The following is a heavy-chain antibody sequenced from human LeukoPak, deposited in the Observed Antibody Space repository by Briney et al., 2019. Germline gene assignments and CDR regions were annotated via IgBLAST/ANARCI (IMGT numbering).Heavy chain of an antibody. J-gene: IGHJ5*02. V-gene: IGHV4-4*07. CDR2: IYTSGSP. Sequence: PSETLSLTCTVSGGSISSYYWSWIRQPAGKGLEWIGRIYTSGSPNYNPSLKSRVTMSVDTSKNQFSLKLSSVTAADTAVYYCARSGLLWFGELITDHNFDPWGQGTLVTVSS. D-gene: IGHD3-10*01. CDR1: GGSISSYY. CDR3: ARSGLLWFGELITDHNFDP.